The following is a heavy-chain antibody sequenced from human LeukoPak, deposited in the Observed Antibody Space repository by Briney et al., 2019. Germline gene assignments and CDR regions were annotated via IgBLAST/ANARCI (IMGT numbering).Heavy chain of an antibody. CDR3: ARGPNDSDHDFDY. Sequence: SETLSLTCDVYSGSFSNYEWSWFRQPPGNGLEWIGQVNPSAFATYNPSLKSPVTISLDTAKKEFSLKVPSVTAADTAVYYCARGPNDSDHDFDYWGQGALVIVSS. CDR1: SGSFSNYE. J-gene: IGHJ4*02. V-gene: IGHV4-34*01. CDR2: VNPSAFA. D-gene: IGHD1-14*01.